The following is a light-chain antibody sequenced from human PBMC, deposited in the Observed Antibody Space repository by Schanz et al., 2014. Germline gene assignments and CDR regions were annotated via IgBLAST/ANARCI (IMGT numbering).Light chain of an antibody. J-gene: IGKJ1*01. Sequence: EIVMTQSPATLSVSPGERATLSCRASQSVASNLAWYQQKPGQAPRLLIYAASTRATGIPARFSGSGSGTDFTLTISRLEPDDFAAYYCQQYNNWPPWTFGQGTKVEIK. CDR1: QSVASN. CDR3: QQYNNWPPWT. CDR2: AAS. V-gene: IGKV3-15*01.